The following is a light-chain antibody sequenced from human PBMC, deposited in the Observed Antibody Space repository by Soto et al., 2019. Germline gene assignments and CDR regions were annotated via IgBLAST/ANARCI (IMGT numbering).Light chain of an antibody. J-gene: IGLJ2*01. Sequence: QSALTQPASVSGSPGQSITLSCTGTSSDVGGYTFVSWYQQHPGKAPKLLIYEVSNRPSGISNRFSGSKSGNTASLTISGLQAEDEADYYCSSYTTSSTVIVGGGTKLTVL. CDR2: EVS. CDR1: SSDVGGYTF. V-gene: IGLV2-14*01. CDR3: SSYTTSSTVI.